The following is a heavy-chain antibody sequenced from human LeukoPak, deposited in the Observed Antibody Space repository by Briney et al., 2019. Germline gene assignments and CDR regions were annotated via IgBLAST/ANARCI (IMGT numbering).Heavy chain of an antibody. J-gene: IGHJ5*02. D-gene: IGHD3-22*01. CDR1: GYSISSGYY. CDR3: ARFRYYYDSSGFLGNWFDP. Sequence: NSSETLSLTCTVSGYSISSGYYWSCIRQPPGKGLEWIGYIYYSGSTNYNPSLKSRVTISVDTSKNQFSLKLSSVTAADTAVYYCARFRYYYDSSGFLGNWFDPWGQGTLVTVSS. CDR2: IYYSGST. V-gene: IGHV4-61*01.